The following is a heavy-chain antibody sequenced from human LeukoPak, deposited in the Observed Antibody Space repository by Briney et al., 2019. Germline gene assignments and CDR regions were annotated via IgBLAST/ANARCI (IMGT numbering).Heavy chain of an antibody. D-gene: IGHD6-19*01. Sequence: PGGSLRLSCAASGFTFDDYAMHWVRQAPGKGLEWVSGISWNSGSIGYADSVKGRFTISRDNAKNSLYLQMNSLRAEDTALYYCAKARSGPSGWYLDAFDIWGQGTMVTVSS. CDR3: AKARSGPSGWYLDAFDI. V-gene: IGHV3-9*01. CDR1: GFTFDDYA. CDR2: ISWNSGSI. J-gene: IGHJ3*02.